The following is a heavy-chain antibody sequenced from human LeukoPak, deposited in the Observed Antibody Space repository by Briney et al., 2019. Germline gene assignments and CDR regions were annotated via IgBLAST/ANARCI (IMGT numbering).Heavy chain of an antibody. CDR3: ARDPMVRGIYGMDV. D-gene: IGHD3-10*01. CDR2: IYYSGST. J-gene: IGHJ6*02. CDR1: GGSISSGGYY. V-gene: IGHV4-31*03. Sequence: PSETLSLTCTVSGGSISSGGYYWSWIRQHPGKGLGWIGYIYYSGSTYYNPSLKSRVTISVDTSKNQFSLKLSSVTAADTAVYYCARDPMVRGIYGMDVWGQGTTVTVSS.